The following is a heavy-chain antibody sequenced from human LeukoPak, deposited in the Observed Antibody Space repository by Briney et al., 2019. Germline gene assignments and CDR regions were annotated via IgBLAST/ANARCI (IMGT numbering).Heavy chain of an antibody. Sequence: AASVKVSCKASGYTFTGYYIHWVRQAPGQGLEWMGWINPTSFGTKYEQKFQGRVTMTTDTSTSTAYMELRSLRSDDTAVYYCARVGGLQEDYWGQGTLVTVSS. CDR1: GYTFTGYY. CDR2: INPTSFGT. V-gene: IGHV1-2*02. D-gene: IGHD3-10*01. CDR3: ARVGGLQEDY. J-gene: IGHJ4*02.